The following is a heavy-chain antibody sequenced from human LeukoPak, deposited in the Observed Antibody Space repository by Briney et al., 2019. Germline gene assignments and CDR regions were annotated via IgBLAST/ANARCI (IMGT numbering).Heavy chain of an antibody. CDR1: GGSFSGYY. Sequence: SENLSLTCAVYGGSFSGYYWSWVRQPPGKGLEWIGEINHSGSTNYNPSLKSRVTISVDTSKNQFSLKANSVTAADTAVYYCARVAYSGYEEYWGQGTLVTVSS. J-gene: IGHJ4*02. CDR3: ARVAYSGYEEY. CDR2: INHSGST. D-gene: IGHD5-12*01. V-gene: IGHV4-34*01.